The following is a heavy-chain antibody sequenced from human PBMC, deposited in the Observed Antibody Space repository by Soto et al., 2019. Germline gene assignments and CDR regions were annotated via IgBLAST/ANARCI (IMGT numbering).Heavy chain of an antibody. Sequence: EVQLVEPGGGLVQPGGSLRLSCAASGFTFSRYWMHWVRQAPGKGLEWVSRINTDGSSTVNADSVKGRFTTSRDNAKNTPNVQMTSLRAEDTAVYECTRGLENHSYFDSWGQGTLVTVSS. CDR1: GFTFSRYW. J-gene: IGHJ4*02. CDR3: TRGLENHSYFDS. CDR2: INTDGSST. V-gene: IGHV3-74*01.